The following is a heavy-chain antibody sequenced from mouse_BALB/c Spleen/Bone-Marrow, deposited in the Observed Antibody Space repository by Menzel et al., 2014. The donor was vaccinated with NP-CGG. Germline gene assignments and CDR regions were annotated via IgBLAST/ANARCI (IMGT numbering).Heavy chain of an antibody. CDR1: GFSLTSYG. CDR3: ARNTYYGNPFAY. J-gene: IGHJ3*01. CDR2: VWRGGST. V-gene: IGHV2-2*02. D-gene: IGHD2-10*01. Sequence: VQLQQSGPGLVQPSQSLSITCTVSGFSLTSYGVHWVRQSPGKGLEWLGVVWRGGSTDYNAAFISRLSISKDNSKSQVFFKMNSLQANDTAIYCCARNTYYGNPFAYWGQGTLVTVSA.